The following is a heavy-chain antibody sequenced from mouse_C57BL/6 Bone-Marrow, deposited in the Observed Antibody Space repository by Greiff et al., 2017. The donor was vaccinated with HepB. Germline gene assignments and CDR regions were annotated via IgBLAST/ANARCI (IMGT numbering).Heavy chain of an antibody. CDR2: IWSDGST. D-gene: IGHD1-1*01. Sequence: QVQLQQSGPGLVAPSQSLSITCTVSGFSLTSYGVHWVRQPPGKGLEWLVVIWSDGSTTYNSALKSRLSISKDNSKSQVFLKMNSLQTDDTAMYYCARHWGTTVVAKRDAMDYWGQGTSVTVSS. V-gene: IGHV2-6-1*01. CDR3: ARHWGTTVVAKRDAMDY. J-gene: IGHJ4*01. CDR1: GFSLTSYG.